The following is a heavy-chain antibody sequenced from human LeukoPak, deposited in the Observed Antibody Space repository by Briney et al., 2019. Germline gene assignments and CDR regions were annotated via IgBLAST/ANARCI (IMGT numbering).Heavy chain of an antibody. CDR1: GFTFSSYE. CDR2: ISSSGSTI. D-gene: IGHD5-12*01. Sequence: PGGSLRLSCAASGFTFSSYEMNWVRQAPGKGLEWVSYISSSGSTIYYADSVKGRFTISRDRSKNTLFLQMNSLRAEDTAIYYCATGPSGYHNTGGQGTLVTVSS. V-gene: IGHV3-48*03. CDR3: ATGPSGYHNT. J-gene: IGHJ4*02.